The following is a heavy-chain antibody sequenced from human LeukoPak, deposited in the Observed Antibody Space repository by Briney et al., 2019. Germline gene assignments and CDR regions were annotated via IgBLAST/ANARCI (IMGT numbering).Heavy chain of an antibody. V-gene: IGHV4-39*07. CDR3: ASYWFGLYNAFDI. CDR2: IYYRGST. J-gene: IGHJ3*02. CDR1: GGSISSSSYY. D-gene: IGHD3-10*01. Sequence: PSETLSLTCTVSGGSISSSSYYWGWIRQPPGKGLEWIGSIYYRGSTYYNPSLKSRVTISVDTSKNQFSLTLSSVTAADTAVYFCASYWFGLYNAFDIWGQGTRVTVSS.